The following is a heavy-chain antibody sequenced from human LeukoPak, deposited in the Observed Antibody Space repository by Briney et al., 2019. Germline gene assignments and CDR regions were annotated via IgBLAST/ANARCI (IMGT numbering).Heavy chain of an antibody. J-gene: IGHJ6*03. D-gene: IGHD5-18*01. CDR2: INHSGST. Sequence: PSETLSLTCAVYGGSFSGYYWSWIRQPPGKGLEWIGDINHSGSTNYNPSLKSRVTISVDTSKNQFSLKLSSVTAADTAVYYCARGEGGYSYGRYYYYMDVWGKGTTVTVSS. CDR1: GGSFSGYY. CDR3: ARGEGGYSYGRYYYYMDV. V-gene: IGHV4-34*01.